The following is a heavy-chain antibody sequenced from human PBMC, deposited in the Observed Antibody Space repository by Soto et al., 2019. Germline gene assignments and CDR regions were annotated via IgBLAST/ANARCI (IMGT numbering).Heavy chain of an antibody. Sequence: PSETLSLTCTVSGGSICSSSYDWGWVRQPPGKGLEWIGSIYYSGSTYYNPSLKSRVTISVDTSKNQFSLKLSSVTAADTAVYYCARLSAGMDVWGQGTTVTVSS. D-gene: IGHD3-10*01. CDR3: ARLSAGMDV. CDR1: GGSICSSSYD. J-gene: IGHJ6*02. CDR2: IYYSGST. V-gene: IGHV4-39*01.